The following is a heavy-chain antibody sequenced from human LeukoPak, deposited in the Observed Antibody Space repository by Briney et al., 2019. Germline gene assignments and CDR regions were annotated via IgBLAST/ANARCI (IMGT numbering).Heavy chain of an antibody. J-gene: IGHJ4*02. D-gene: IGHD6-13*01. CDR2: IYYSGST. V-gene: IGHV4-39*07. CDR3: ARLYSSSWQFDY. CDR1: GDSISSTSYY. Sequence: SETLSLTCTVSGDSISSTSYYWAWIRQPPGKGREWIGSIYYSGSTYYNPSLKSRVTISVDTSKNQFSLKLSSVTAADTAVYYCARLYSSSWQFDYWGQGTLVTVSS.